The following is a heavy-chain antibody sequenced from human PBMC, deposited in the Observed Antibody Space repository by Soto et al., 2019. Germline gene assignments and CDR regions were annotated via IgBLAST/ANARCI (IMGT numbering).Heavy chain of an antibody. CDR1: GFTFSSYG. CDR2: ISYDGSNK. V-gene: IGHV3-30*18. Sequence: GSLRLSCAASGFTFSSYGMHWVRQAPGKGLEWVAVISYDGSNKYYADSVKGRFTISRDNSKNTLYLQMNSLRAEDTAVYYCAKDGGGYSYGTMDVWGQGTTVTVSS. CDR3: AKDGGGYSYGTMDV. J-gene: IGHJ6*02. D-gene: IGHD5-18*01.